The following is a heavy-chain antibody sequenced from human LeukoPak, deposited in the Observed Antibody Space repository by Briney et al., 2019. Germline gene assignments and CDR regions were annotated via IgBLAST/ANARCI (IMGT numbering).Heavy chain of an antibody. Sequence: PSETLSLTCTVSGGSISGYYWSWIRQPPGKGLEWIGYIYYGGSTNYNPSLKSRVTISVDTSKNQFSLKLSSVTAADTAVYYCARDEGSGGLDYWGQGTLVTVSS. J-gene: IGHJ4*02. V-gene: IGHV4-59*12. D-gene: IGHD3-16*01. CDR1: GGSISGYY. CDR3: ARDEGSGGLDY. CDR2: IYYGGST.